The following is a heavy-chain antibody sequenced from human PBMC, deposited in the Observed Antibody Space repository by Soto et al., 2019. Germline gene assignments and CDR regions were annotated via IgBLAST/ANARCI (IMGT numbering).Heavy chain of an antibody. V-gene: IGHV1-18*01. CDR3: ARDGGYFDWSDAFDI. D-gene: IGHD3-9*01. CDR2: ISAYNGNT. Sequence: QVQLVQSGAEVKKPGASVKVSCKASGYTFTSYGISWVRQAPGQGLEWMVWISAYNGNTNDAQKLEGRSTMTTDTSTSTAYMELRSLRSDDTAVYYCARDGGYFDWSDAFDIWGQGTMVTVSS. J-gene: IGHJ3*02. CDR1: GYTFTSYG.